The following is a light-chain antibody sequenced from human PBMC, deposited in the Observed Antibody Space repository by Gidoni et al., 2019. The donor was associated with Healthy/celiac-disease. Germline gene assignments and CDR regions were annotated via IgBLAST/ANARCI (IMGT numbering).Light chain of an antibody. Sequence: DIQMTQSPSTLSASVGDRVTITCRASQSISSWLAWYQQKPEKAPKLLIYKASSLESGVPSRFSGSGSVTEFTLTISSLQPDDFATYYCQQYNSYPRTYGQGTKVEIK. CDR3: QQYNSYPRT. V-gene: IGKV1-5*03. CDR2: KAS. CDR1: QSISSW. J-gene: IGKJ1*01.